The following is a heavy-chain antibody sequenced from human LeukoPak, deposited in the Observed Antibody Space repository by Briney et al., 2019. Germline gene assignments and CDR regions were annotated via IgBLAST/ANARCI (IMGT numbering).Heavy chain of an antibody. CDR3: ARQKYCSSTSCPLGI. CDR2: IIPILGIA. Sequence: ASVKVSCKASGGTFSSYTISWVRQAPGQGLEWMGRIIPILGIANYALKFQGRVTITADKSTSTAYMELSSLRSEDTAVYYCARQKYCSSTSCPLGIWGQGTMVTVSS. J-gene: IGHJ3*02. CDR1: GGTFSSYT. V-gene: IGHV1-69*02. D-gene: IGHD2-2*01.